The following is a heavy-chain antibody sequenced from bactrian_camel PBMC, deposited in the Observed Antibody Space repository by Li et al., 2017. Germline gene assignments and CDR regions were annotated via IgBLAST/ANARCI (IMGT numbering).Heavy chain of an antibody. CDR1: ATTAYRNS. V-gene: IGHV3S54*01. CDR3: VAARYCKKVTDLDRYREV. Sequence: QVQLVESGGGSVQAGGSLKLSCAVSATTAYRNSWAWFRQAPGKDREGVAASYPGAGVLDYSDSVKGRFAISRDDAGGALYLQMNNVEPEDSAMYYCVAARYCKKVTDLDRYREVSGPGTQVTVS. J-gene: IGHJ2*01. D-gene: IGHD1*01. CDR2: SYPGAGVL.